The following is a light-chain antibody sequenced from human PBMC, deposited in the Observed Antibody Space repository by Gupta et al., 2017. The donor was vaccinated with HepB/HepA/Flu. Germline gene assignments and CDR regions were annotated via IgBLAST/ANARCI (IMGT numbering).Light chain of an antibody. Sequence: QSALTQPRSVSGSPGQSVTISCTGTSSDVGGYNFLSWYQQHPGKAPKLMSDEVTKRPSGVPERFAGNKSGKTAFLTTSGLQAEDDAYYYCCSYAGSYTFIFGGGTKLTVL. CDR1: SSDVGGYNF. CDR3: CSYAGSYTFI. J-gene: IGLJ2*01. CDR2: EVT. V-gene: IGLV2-11*01.